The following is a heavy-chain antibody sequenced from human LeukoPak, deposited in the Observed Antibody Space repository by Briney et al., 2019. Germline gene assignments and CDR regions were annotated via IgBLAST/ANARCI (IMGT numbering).Heavy chain of an antibody. CDR2: ISGSGGST. CDR3: AKDTAMVTSSIDY. V-gene: IGHV3-23*01. J-gene: IGHJ4*02. Sequence: GGSLRLSCAASGFTFSSYWMHWVRQAPGKGLVWVSAISGSGGSTYYADSVKGRFTISRDNSKNTLYLQMNSLRAEDTAVYYCAKDTAMVTSSIDYWGQGTLVTVSS. CDR1: GFTFSSYW. D-gene: IGHD5-18*01.